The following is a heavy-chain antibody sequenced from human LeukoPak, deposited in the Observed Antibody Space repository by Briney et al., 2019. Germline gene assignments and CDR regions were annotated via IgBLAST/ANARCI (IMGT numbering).Heavy chain of an antibody. CDR3: ARVKDRISMVRGVLSPQNYYYYYMDV. V-gene: IGHV1-2*02. CDR1: GYIFATYG. Sequence: ASVNVSCTASGYIFATYGVSWVRQAPGQGLEWMGWINPNSGGTNYAQKFQGRVTMTRDTSISTAYMELSRLRSDDTAVYYCARVKDRISMVRGVLSPQNYYYYYMDVWGKGTTVTVSS. D-gene: IGHD3-10*01. J-gene: IGHJ6*03. CDR2: INPNSGGT.